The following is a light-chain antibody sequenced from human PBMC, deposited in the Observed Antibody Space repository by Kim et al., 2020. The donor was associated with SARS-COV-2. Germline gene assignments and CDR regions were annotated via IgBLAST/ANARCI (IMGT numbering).Light chain of an antibody. V-gene: IGLV2-14*03. J-gene: IGLJ2*01. CDR1: SSDVGGYNY. CDR3: SSYTTSRTSV. CDR2: DVT. Sequence: GQSITISCTGTSSDVGGYNYVSWYKQDPGKAPKLMIYDVTKRPSGVSDRFSGSKSGNTASLTISGLQAEDEADYYCSSYTTSRTSVFGGGTQLTVL.